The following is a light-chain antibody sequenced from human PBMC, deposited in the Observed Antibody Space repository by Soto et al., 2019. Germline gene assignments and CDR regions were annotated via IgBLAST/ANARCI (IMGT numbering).Light chain of an antibody. V-gene: IGLV2-14*03. CDR2: DVT. CDR1: SSDFGGYNY. Sequence: QSALTQPASVSGSPGQSITISCSGTSSDFGGYNYVSWYQQHPGKAPKLLIYDVTNRPSGVSNRFSGSKFGNTASLTISGLQAEDEGDYYCSSYTTTPTVVAFGGGTKLTVL. CDR3: SSYTTTPTVVA. J-gene: IGLJ2*01.